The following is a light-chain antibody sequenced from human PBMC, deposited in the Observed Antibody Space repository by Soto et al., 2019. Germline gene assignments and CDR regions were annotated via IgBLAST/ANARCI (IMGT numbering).Light chain of an antibody. Sequence: EILMTQSPATLSVSPGERATLSCRASQSVSSNLAWYQQKPGQAPRLLIYDASTRATGIPATFSGSGSGTDFTLTISSLQSEDFAVYYCQQYDNWPETFGQGTKVDI. CDR3: QQYDNWPET. V-gene: IGKV3-15*01. CDR1: QSVSSN. J-gene: IGKJ1*01. CDR2: DAS.